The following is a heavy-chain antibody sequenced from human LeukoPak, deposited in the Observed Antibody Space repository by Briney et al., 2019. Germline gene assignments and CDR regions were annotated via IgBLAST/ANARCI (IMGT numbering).Heavy chain of an antibody. V-gene: IGHV3-7*01. Sequence: GGSLRLSCEASGFIFSGYWMSWIRQAPGKGLEWVSNINQLGCEIYYADSVKGRFIISRDNAKNSLYLQMDSLRAEDTALYYCARLRSNSDRSGYYYYYDYWGQGTLVTVSS. D-gene: IGHD3-22*01. CDR2: INQLGCEI. CDR1: GFIFSGYW. CDR3: ARLRSNSDRSGYYYYYDY. J-gene: IGHJ4*02.